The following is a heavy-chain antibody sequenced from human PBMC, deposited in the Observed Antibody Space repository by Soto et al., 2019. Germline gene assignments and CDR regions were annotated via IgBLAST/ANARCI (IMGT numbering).Heavy chain of an antibody. V-gene: IGHV1-2*02. J-gene: IGHJ5*02. Sequence: GASVKVSCKASGYTFTGYYMHWVRQAPGQGREWMGWINPNSGGTNYAQKFQGRVTMTRDTSISTAYMELSRLRSDDTAVYYCARDRKRYCSSTSCYNGNWFEPLGQRTLGLGSS. CDR3: ARDRKRYCSSTSCYNGNWFEP. CDR1: GYTFTGYY. CDR2: INPNSGGT. D-gene: IGHD2-2*02.